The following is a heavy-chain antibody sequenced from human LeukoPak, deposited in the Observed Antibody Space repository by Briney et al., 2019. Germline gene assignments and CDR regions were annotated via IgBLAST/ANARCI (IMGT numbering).Heavy chain of an antibody. J-gene: IGHJ4*02. CDR1: GGSISSSSYY. V-gene: IGHV4-39*01. D-gene: IGHD2-2*01. CDR3: ARHPAYQLPDY. Sequence: SETLSLTCTVSGGSISSSSYYWGWIRQPPGKGLEWIGSIYYSGSTYYNPSLKSRVTISVDTSKNQFSLKLSSVTAADTAVYYCARHPAYQLPDYWGQGTLVTVSS. CDR2: IYYSGST.